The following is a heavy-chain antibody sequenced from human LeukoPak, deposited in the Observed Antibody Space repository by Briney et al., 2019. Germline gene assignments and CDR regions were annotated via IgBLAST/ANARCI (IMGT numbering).Heavy chain of an antibody. Sequence: SQTLSLTCTVSGGSISSGDYYWSWIRQPPGKGLEWIGYIYYSGSPYYNPSLKSRVTISVDTSKNQFSLKLSSVTAADTAVHDCARSKNYYDGSSPIFGAFDIWGQGTMVTVSS. CDR1: GGSISSGDYY. CDR3: ARSKNYYDGSSPIFGAFDI. J-gene: IGHJ3*02. D-gene: IGHD3-22*01. V-gene: IGHV4-30-4*01. CDR2: IYYSGSP.